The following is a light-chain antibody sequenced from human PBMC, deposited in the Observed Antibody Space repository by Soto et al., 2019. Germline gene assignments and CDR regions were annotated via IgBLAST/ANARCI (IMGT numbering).Light chain of an antibody. V-gene: IGLV4-69*01. Sequence: QPVLTQSPSASASLGASVKLTCTLSSGHSSYAIAWHQQQPEKGPRYLMNLNSDGSHSKGXGIPDRFSGSSSGAERYLTXSSXXXXDXXDYYCQTWGTGILVFGGGTKVTVL. CDR1: SGHSSYA. J-gene: IGLJ2*01. CDR3: QTWGTGILV. CDR2: LNSDGSH.